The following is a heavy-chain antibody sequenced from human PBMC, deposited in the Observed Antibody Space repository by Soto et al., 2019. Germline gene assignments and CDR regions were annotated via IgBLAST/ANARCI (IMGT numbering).Heavy chain of an antibody. Sequence: QVQLQESGPGLVKPSETLSLTCTVSGGSVSSGSYYWSWIRQPPGKGLEWIGYIYYSGSTNYNPSLKSRVTISVDTSKNQFSLKLSSVTAADTAVYYCARVSGRFYYYYGMDVWGQGTTVTVSS. D-gene: IGHD3-10*01. J-gene: IGHJ6*02. CDR2: IYYSGST. CDR1: GGSVSSGSYY. CDR3: ARVSGRFYYYYGMDV. V-gene: IGHV4-61*01.